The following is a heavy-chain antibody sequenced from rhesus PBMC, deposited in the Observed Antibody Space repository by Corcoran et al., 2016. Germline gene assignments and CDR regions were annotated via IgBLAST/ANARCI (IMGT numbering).Heavy chain of an antibody. CDR3: ARIYTVTWLPIDY. CDR2: IYGSSGST. D-gene: IGHD4-23*01. CDR1: GGSISGGYD. J-gene: IGHJ4*01. V-gene: IGHV4-76*01. Sequence: QVQLQESGPGVVKPSETLSLTCAVSGGSISGGYDWSWIRQPPGKGLEWIGYIYGSSGSTNYNPSLQNRCTISKDASKNEFSLKLSSVTAADTAVYYCARIYTVTWLPIDYWGQGVLVTVSS.